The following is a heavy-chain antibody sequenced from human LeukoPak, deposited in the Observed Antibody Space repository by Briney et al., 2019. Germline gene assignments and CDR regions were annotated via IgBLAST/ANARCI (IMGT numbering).Heavy chain of an antibody. CDR1: GYTFTSYG. D-gene: IGHD3-22*01. Sequence: EASVKVSCKASGYTFTSYGISWVRQAPGQGLEWMGRISAYNGNTNYAQKLQGRVTMTTDTSTSTAYMELRSLRSDDTAVYYCARDEYYDSSGYPSFDYWGQGTLVTVSS. J-gene: IGHJ4*02. CDR3: ARDEYYDSSGYPSFDY. V-gene: IGHV1-18*01. CDR2: ISAYNGNT.